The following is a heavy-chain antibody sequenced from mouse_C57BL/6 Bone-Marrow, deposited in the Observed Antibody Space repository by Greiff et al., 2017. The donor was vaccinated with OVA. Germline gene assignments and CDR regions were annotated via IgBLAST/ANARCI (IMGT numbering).Heavy chain of an antibody. V-gene: IGHV7-1*01. Sequence: EVQRVESGGGLVQSGRSLRLSCATSGFTFSDFYMEWVRQAPGKGLEWIAASRNKANDYTTEYSASVKGRFIVSRDTSQSILYLQMNALRAEDTAIYYCARDAWDGYYPFAYWGQGTLVTVSA. CDR1: GFTFSDFY. J-gene: IGHJ3*01. CDR3: ARDAWDGYYPFAY. CDR2: SRNKANDYTT. D-gene: IGHD2-3*01.